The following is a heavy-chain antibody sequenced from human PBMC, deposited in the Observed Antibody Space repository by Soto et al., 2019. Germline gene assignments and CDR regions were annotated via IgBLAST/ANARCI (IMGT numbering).Heavy chain of an antibody. CDR1: GFTFNNYA. CDR3: ARDPLWGTAMVLWYFDL. Sequence: QVQLVESGGGVVQPGRSLRLSCAASGFTFNNYAMHWVRQAPGKGLEWVALISYDGSNKYYADSVKGRFTISRDNSKNTMYRQMNSLRAADTAVYYCARDPLWGTAMVLWYFDLWGRGTLVTVSS. V-gene: IGHV3-30-3*01. J-gene: IGHJ2*01. D-gene: IGHD5-18*01. CDR2: ISYDGSNK.